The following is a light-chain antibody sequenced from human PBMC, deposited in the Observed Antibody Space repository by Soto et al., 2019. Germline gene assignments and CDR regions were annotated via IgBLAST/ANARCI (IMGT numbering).Light chain of an antibody. CDR1: QSVDNNY. V-gene: IGKV3-20*01. CDR3: QQYGTPRSVT. Sequence: EIVLTQSPGTLSLSPGEEATLSCRASQSVDNNYLAWYQQKPGQTPRLIIYGASGRADGIPHRFSGSGCGTDFTLTISKVEPEDFAVYYCQQYGTPRSVTFGQGTRLDI. J-gene: IGKJ5*01. CDR2: GAS.